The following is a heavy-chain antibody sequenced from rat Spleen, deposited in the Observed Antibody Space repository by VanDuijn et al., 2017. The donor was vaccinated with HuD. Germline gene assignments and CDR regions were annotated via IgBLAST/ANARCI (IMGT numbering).Heavy chain of an antibody. CDR1: GFSLTTYH. J-gene: IGHJ3*01. Sequence: QVQLKESGPGLVQSSQTLSLSCTVSGFSLTTYHVSWVRQPPGKSLVWMGTIWAGGGINYNSAVQSRLSISRDTSKSQVFFKMNSLQTEDTAIYFCTSPFRWFAYWGQGTLVTVSS. CDR2: IWAGGGI. V-gene: IGHV2-15*01. CDR3: TSPFRWFAY.